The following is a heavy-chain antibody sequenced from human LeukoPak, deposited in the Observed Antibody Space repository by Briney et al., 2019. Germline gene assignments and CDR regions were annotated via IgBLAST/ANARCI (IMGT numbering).Heavy chain of an antibody. CDR3: VKDAGSSWAYNWFDP. Sequence: GRCLRLSCAVSGATSDDYAMHWVRQAPGKGLGWVSGISWHSGSIGYADSVKGRFTISRDNAKNSMYLQMNSLRAEDMALYYCVKDAGSSWAYNWFDPWGQGTLVIVSS. CDR2: ISWHSGSI. J-gene: IGHJ5*02. V-gene: IGHV3-9*02. CDR1: GATSDDYA. D-gene: IGHD6-13*01.